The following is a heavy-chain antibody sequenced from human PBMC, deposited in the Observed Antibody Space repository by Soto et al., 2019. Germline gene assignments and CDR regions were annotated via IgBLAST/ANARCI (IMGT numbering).Heavy chain of an antibody. J-gene: IGHJ5*02. D-gene: IGHD6-13*01. CDR1: GYTFTSYY. CDR2: INPSGGST. V-gene: IGHV1-46*01. CDR3: ARGRIAADRYNWFDP. Sequence: ASVKVSCKASGYTFTSYYIHWVRQAPGQGLEWMGIINPSGGSTSYAQKFQGRVTMTRDTSTSTVYMELSSLRSEDTAVYYCARGRIAADRYNWFDPWGQGTMVTV.